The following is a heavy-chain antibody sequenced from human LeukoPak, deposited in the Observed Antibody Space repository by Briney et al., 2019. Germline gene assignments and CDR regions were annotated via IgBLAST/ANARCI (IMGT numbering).Heavy chain of an antibody. CDR2: IKQDGSDK. D-gene: IGHD2-8*01. Sequence: GGSLRLSCAASGFTFSNYWMTWVRQAPGSGLEWVANIKQDGSDKYYVDSVKGRFTISRDNAKNSLYLQMNSLRAEDTAVYYCAKNGASFDSWGQGTLVTVSS. CDR3: AKNGASFDS. V-gene: IGHV3-7*01. CDR1: GFTFSNYW. J-gene: IGHJ5*01.